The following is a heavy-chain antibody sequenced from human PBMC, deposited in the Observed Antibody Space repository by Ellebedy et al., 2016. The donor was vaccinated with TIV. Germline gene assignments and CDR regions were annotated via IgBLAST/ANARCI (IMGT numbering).Heavy chain of an antibody. V-gene: IGHV4-31*11. J-gene: IGHJ4*02. CDR3: AREAVGGQLVMRGALDY. CDR1: GGSFSGYY. D-gene: IGHD6-6*01. Sequence: MPSETLSLTCAVYGGSFSGYYWSWIRQHPGKGLEWIGYIYYSGSTYYNPSLKSRVTISADTSKNQFSLKLSSVTAADTAVYYCAREAVGGQLVMRGALDYWGQGTLVTVSS. CDR2: IYYSGST.